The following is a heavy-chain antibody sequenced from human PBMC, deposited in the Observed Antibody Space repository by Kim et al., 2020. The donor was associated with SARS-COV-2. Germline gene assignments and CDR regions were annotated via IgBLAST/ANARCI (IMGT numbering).Heavy chain of an antibody. J-gene: IGHJ4*02. CDR1: GFAFSSYA. D-gene: IGHD2-15*01. CDR2: ISGNGRRT. CDR3: AKEENKFATPGIDD. Sequence: GGSLRLSCAASGFAFSSYAMSWVRQAPGKGLEWVSAISGNGRRTYYADSAKGRITISRDNSKKTHYLQMNSLGAEDTAVYYCAKEENKFATPGIDDWGQGTLVTVSS. V-gene: IGHV3-23*01.